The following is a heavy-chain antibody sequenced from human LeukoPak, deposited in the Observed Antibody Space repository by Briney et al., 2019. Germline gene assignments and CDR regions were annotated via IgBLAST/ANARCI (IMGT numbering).Heavy chain of an antibody. J-gene: IGHJ4*02. V-gene: IGHV3-23*01. CDR3: AKDPIMHLEWLFY. D-gene: IGHD3-3*01. CDR2: LSGSGTGT. CDR1: GFTFRLHA. Sequence: QPGGSLRLSCAASGFTFRLHAMAWVRQAPGKGLELVSSLSGSGTGTHYSDSVKGRFTISRDNSKNTLYLQMNSLRAEDTAVYYCAKDPIMHLEWLFYWGQGTLVTVSS.